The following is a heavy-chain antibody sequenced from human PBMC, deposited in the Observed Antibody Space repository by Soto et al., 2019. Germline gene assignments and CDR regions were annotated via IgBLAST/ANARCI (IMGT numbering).Heavy chain of an antibody. D-gene: IGHD4-4*01. CDR3: ARGRERSNSYYYYYMDV. CDR1: GYTFTSYD. CDR2: MNPNSGNT. V-gene: IGHV1-8*01. J-gene: IGHJ6*03. Sequence: ASVKVSCKASGYTFTSYDINWVRQATGQGLEWVGWMNPNSGNTGYAQKFQGRVTMTRNTSISTAYMELSSLRSEDTAVYYCARGRERSNSYYYYYMDVWGKGTTVTVSS.